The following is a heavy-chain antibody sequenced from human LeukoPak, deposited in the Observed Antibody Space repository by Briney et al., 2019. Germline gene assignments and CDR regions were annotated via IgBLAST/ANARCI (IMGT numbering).Heavy chain of an antibody. CDR1: GFTLSSYA. J-gene: IGHJ5*02. Sequence: GGSLRLSCAASGFTLSSYAMSWVRQAPGKGLEWVSYISSSGSTIYYADSVKGRFTISRDNAKNSLYLQMNSLRSEDTAVYYCAGVYCSGGSCYSGWFDPWGQGNLVTVSS. CDR3: AGVYCSGGSCYSGWFDP. CDR2: ISSSGSTI. V-gene: IGHV3-48*03. D-gene: IGHD2-15*01.